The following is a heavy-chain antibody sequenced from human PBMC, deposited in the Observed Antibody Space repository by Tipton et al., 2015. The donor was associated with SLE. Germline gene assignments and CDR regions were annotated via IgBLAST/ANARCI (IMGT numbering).Heavy chain of an antibody. D-gene: IGHD6-19*01. CDR1: GASFSANY. Sequence: GLVKPSETLSLTCAVSGASFSANYWGWIRQPPGKGLEWIGEINHSGSTNYKPSLKSRVTISIDTSKNQFSLILSSVTAADTGVYYCAREVEGYSSGWYYYYYYMDVWGKGTTVTVSS. CDR3: AREVEGYSSGWYYYYYYMDV. V-gene: IGHV4-34*01. J-gene: IGHJ6*03. CDR2: INHSGST.